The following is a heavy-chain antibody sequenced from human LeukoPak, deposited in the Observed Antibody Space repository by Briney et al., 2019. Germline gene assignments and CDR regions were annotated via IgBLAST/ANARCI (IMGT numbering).Heavy chain of an antibody. CDR2: ISGSSDSA. V-gene: IGHV3-23*01. Sequence: GGSLRLSCAAPGITISNYALSWVRQTPGKGLEWVSTISGSSDSAYYADSVKGRFTISRDTSKNTMYLQMNSLRAEDTAVYYCAKNRGAGSHYYYHMNVWGKGTTVTVSS. D-gene: IGHD1-26*01. CDR3: AKNRGAGSHYYYHMNV. CDR1: GITISNYA. J-gene: IGHJ6*03.